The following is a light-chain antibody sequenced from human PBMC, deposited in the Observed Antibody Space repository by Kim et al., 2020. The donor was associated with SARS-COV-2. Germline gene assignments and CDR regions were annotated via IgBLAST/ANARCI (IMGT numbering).Light chain of an antibody. J-gene: IGLJ3*02. Sequence: GRSITISRTGTSSDVGGYNSVSWYQQHPGKAPKLMIYDVSNRPSGVSNRFSGSKSGNTASLTISGLQAEDEADYYCSSYTSSSTWVFGGGTQLTVL. CDR1: SSDVGGYNS. CDR3: SSYTSSSTWV. V-gene: IGLV2-14*04. CDR2: DVS.